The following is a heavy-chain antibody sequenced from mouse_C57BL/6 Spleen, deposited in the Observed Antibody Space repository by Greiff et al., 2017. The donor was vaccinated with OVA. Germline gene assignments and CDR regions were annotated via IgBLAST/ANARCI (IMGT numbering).Heavy chain of an antibody. D-gene: IGHD2-3*01. CDR1: GYTFTDYY. CDR2: IFPGSGST. Sequence: QVQLKESGPELVKPGASVKISCKASGYTFTDYYINWVKQRPGQGLEWIGWIFPGSGSTYYNEKFKGKATLTVDKSSSTAYMLLSSLTSEDSAVYFCAGDLWLLRQYYFDYWGQGTTLTVSS. J-gene: IGHJ2*01. V-gene: IGHV1-75*01. CDR3: AGDLWLLRQYYFDY.